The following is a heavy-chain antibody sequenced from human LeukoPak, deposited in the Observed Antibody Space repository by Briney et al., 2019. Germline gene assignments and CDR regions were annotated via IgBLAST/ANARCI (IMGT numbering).Heavy chain of an antibody. CDR1: GCTFSSYG. V-gene: IGHV3-33*01. CDR3: ARIGGDRDPFDY. D-gene: IGHD2-21*02. J-gene: IGHJ4*02. CDR2: IWYDGTNK. Sequence: GGSLRLSCAASGCTFSSYGMHWIRQAPGKGLEWVAVIWYDGTNKYYADSVKGRFTISRDNSENTLYLQMNSLRAEDTAVYYCARIGGDRDPFDYWGQGTLVTVSS.